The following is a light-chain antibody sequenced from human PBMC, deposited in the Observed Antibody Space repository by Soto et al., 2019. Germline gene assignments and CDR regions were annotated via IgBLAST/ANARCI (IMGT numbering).Light chain of an antibody. CDR2: GAS. V-gene: IGKV3D-15*01. CDR1: QSISIN. Sequence: EIVLTQSPGTLSVSPGDRVTLSCRASQSISINLAWYQHKPGQAPRLLLHGASTRATGVPARISGSGSGTEFTLTISSLQSEDFAVYYCQQFRNWPWTFGQGTKVEVK. J-gene: IGKJ1*01. CDR3: QQFRNWPWT.